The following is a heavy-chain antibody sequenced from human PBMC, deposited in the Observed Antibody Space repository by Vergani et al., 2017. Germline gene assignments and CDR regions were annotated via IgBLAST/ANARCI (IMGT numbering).Heavy chain of an antibody. J-gene: IGHJ6*02. Sequence: QVQLVQSGAEVKKPGSSVKVSCKASGGTFSSYAISWVRQAPGQGLEWMGGIIPIFGIANYAQKFQGRVTITADKSTSTAYMELSSLRSEDTAVYYCARLAHYISSSEDYYYGMDVWGQGTTVTVSS. CDR2: IIPIFGIA. V-gene: IGHV1-69*17. CDR1: GGTFSSYA. D-gene: IGHD6-6*01. CDR3: ARLAHYISSSEDYYYGMDV.